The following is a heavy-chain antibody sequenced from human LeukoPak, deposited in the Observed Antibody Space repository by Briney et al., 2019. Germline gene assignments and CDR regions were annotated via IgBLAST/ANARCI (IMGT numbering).Heavy chain of an antibody. D-gene: IGHD6-13*01. V-gene: IGHV3-30-3*01. Sequence: GGSLRLSCAASGFTLSSYVMHWGGRAPGKGLDGVAVISYDGSNKYCADSVKGRFTISRDNSKNTLYLQMNSLRAEDTAVYYCARDKVRQQLFYGMDVWGQETTVTVSS. CDR3: ARDKVRQQLFYGMDV. J-gene: IGHJ6*02. CDR1: GFTLSSYV. CDR2: ISYDGSNK.